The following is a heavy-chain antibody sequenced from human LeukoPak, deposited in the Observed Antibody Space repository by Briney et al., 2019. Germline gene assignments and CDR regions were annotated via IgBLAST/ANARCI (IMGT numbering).Heavy chain of an antibody. V-gene: IGHV4-34*01. J-gene: IGHJ4*02. CDR2: IYYSGST. CDR3: ARDGYSSGWSPAG. D-gene: IGHD6-19*01. Sequence: SETLSLTCAVYGGSFSGYYWSWIRQPPGKGLEWIGSIYYSGSTYYNPSLKSRVTISVDTSKNQFSLKLSSVTAADTAVYYCARDGYSSGWSPAGWGQGTLVTVSS. CDR1: GGSFSGYY.